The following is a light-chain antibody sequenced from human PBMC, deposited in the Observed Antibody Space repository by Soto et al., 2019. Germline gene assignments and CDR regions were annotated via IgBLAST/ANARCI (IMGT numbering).Light chain of an antibody. CDR3: DSFTSSRAYV. CDR1: SSDVGGYDY. Sequence: QSALTQPASVSGSPGQSITISCTGTSSDVGGYDYVSWYQQQSGNAPKLIIYEVSSRPSGVSNRFSGSKAGNTASLTISGLQADDEADYYCDSFTSSRAYVFGVGTKVTVL. V-gene: IGLV2-14*01. CDR2: EVS. J-gene: IGLJ1*01.